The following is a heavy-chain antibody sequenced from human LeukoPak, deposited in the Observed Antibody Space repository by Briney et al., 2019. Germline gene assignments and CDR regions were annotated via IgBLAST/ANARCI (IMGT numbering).Heavy chain of an antibody. V-gene: IGHV3-30*02. CDR1: GLTFSYCG. D-gene: IGHD3-10*01. Sequence: PGGSLTLSCAASGLTFSYCGMHWVRQAPGKGLEWLTFIRDDGSKKDYADSVRGRFTISRDNSKNTLYLQMNSLRTEDTAIYYCANQGPGWYGTGPLDHWGQGNLVTVSS. CDR3: ANQGPGWYGTGPLDH. J-gene: IGHJ4*02. CDR2: IRDDGSKK.